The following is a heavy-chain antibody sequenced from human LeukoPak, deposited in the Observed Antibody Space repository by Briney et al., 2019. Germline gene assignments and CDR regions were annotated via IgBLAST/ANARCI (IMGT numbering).Heavy chain of an antibody. CDR1: GGSISSYY. CDR3: AREIPIFGVVPLDY. J-gene: IGHJ4*02. CDR2: IYYSGST. D-gene: IGHD3-3*01. V-gene: IGHV4-59*01. Sequence: PSETLSLTCTVSGGSISSYYWSWIRQPPGKGLEWIGYIYYSGSTNYNPSLKSRVTISVDTSKNQFSLKLSSVTAADTAVYYCAREIPIFGVVPLDYWGQGTLVTVSS.